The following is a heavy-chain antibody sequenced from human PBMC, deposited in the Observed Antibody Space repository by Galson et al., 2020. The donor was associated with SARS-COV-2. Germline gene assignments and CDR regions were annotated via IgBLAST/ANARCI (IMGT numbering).Heavy chain of an antibody. CDR1: GFTFSHYN. CDR2: ITSSRT. J-gene: IGHJ3*01. D-gene: IGHD5-12*01. V-gene: IGHV3-21*01. CDR3: ARDPDGILVAAIDAFDV. Sequence: GRSLRLSCVGSGFTFSHYNMNWVRQAPGKGLQWVASITSSRTYFADSVKGRFTISRDNPKNSLYLQMNSLRAEDTALYYCARDPDGILVAAIDAFDVWGQGTMVAVSS.